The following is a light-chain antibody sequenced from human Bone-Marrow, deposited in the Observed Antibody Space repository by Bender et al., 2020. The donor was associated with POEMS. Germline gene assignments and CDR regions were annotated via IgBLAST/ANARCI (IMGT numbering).Light chain of an antibody. J-gene: IGLJ3*02. V-gene: IGLV3-21*02. Sequence: SYVLTQPPSVSVAPGQTARIACGGNSIGSQSVHWYQQQPGQAPVLVVSDDSDRPSGIPERFSGSNSGNTATLAISRVEAGDEADYYCYYSNAVINILVFGGGTRLTVL. CDR3: YYSNAVINILV. CDR2: DDS. CDR1: SIGSQS.